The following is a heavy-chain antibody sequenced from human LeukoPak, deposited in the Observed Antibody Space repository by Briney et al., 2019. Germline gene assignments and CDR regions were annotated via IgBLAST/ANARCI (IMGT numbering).Heavy chain of an antibody. Sequence: GGSLRLSCAASGFTFSTYSMNWVRQAPGKGLEWVSYISSSSSTIYYADSVKGRFTISRDKAKNSLYLQMNSLRAEDTAVYYCARRIAAAAAPYYFDYWGQGTLVTVSS. CDR1: GFTFSTYS. V-gene: IGHV3-48*01. D-gene: IGHD6-13*01. J-gene: IGHJ4*02. CDR2: ISSSSSTI. CDR3: ARRIAAAAAPYYFDY.